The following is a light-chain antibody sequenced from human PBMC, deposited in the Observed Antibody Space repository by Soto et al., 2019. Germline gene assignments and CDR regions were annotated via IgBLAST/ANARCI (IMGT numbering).Light chain of an antibody. J-gene: IGKJ4*01. V-gene: IGKV3-11*01. CDR2: DAS. CDR3: QQRSNWHPLT. CDR1: QSVSSY. Sequence: EILLTPSPSTLALSPGERATLSCRASQSVSSYSAWYQQKPGQAPRLLIYDASNRATGIPARFSGSGSGTDFTLTISSLEHEDFAVYYCQQRSNWHPLTFGGGTKVDIK.